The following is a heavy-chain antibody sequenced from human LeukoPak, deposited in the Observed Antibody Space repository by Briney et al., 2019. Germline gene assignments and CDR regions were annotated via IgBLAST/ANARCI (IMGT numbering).Heavy chain of an antibody. D-gene: IGHD3-22*01. V-gene: IGHV4-59*08. CDR1: GVSISSYY. J-gene: IGHJ5*02. Sequence: PSETLSLTCTVSGVSISSYYWSWIRQPPGKGLEWIGYIYYSGSTNYNPSLKSRVTISVDTSKNQFSLKPSSVTAADTAVYYCARHRGHYYDSSGYFGNWFDPWGQGTLVTVSS. CDR2: IYYSGST. CDR3: ARHRGHYYDSSGYFGNWFDP.